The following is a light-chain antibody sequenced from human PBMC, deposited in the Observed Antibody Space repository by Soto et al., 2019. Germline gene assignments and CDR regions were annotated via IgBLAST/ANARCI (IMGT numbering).Light chain of an antibody. Sequence: EIVLTQSPATLSLSPGERATLSCRASQSVSSSYLAWYQQKPGQAPRLLIYGASSRASGIPDRFSSSGSCTNFSLTISRLEPEDFAVYYCQQYGSSPLFTFGPGTKVDIK. V-gene: IGKV3-20*01. CDR1: QSVSSSY. J-gene: IGKJ3*01. CDR2: GAS. CDR3: QQYGSSPLFT.